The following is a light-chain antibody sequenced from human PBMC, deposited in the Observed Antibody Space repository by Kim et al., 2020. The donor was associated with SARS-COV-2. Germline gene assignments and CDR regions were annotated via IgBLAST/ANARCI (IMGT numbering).Light chain of an antibody. CDR2: YTS. CDR1: ETMGSS. Sequence: SVSRGEKVTITCRASETMGSSLHWYQLKPDQSPKLLIKYTSQSISGVPSRFSGSGSGTDFTLTINSLEAEDAAAYYCHQSHSLPYTFGQGTKLEI. CDR3: HQSHSLPYT. J-gene: IGKJ2*01. V-gene: IGKV6D-21*02.